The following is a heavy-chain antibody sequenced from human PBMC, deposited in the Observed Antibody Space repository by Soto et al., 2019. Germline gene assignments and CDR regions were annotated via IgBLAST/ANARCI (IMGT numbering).Heavy chain of an antibody. D-gene: IGHD4-17*01. CDR3: ASGPIGDYTDGFDY. V-gene: IGHV4-30-2*01. CDR1: GGSISSGGYS. J-gene: IGHJ4*02. Sequence: SETLSLTCAVSGGSISSGGYSWSWIRQPPGKGLEWIGYIYHSGSTYYNPSLKSRVTISVDRSKNQFSLKLSSVTAADTAVYYCASGPIGDYTDGFDYWGQGTLVTAPQ. CDR2: IYHSGST.